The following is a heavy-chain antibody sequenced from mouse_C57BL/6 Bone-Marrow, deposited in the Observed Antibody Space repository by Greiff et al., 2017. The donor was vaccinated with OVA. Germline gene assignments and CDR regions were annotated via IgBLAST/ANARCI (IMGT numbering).Heavy chain of an antibody. CDR1: EYEFPSHD. CDR3: ARQSNTGFAY. V-gene: IGHV5-2*01. CDR2: INSDGGST. Sequence: EVQLVESGGGLVQPGESLKLSCESNEYEFPSHDMSWVRKTPEKRLELVAAINSDGGSTYYPDNMERRFIISRDNTKKTLYMQMISLRSEDTAMYYCARQSNTGFAYWGQGTLVTVSA. J-gene: IGHJ3*01. D-gene: IGHD1-1*01.